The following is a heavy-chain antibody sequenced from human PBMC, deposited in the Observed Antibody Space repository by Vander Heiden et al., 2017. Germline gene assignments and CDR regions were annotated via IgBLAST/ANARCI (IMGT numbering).Heavy chain of an antibody. CDR3: ARLSSDYYGSGSYYKADY. Sequence: QVQLQESGPGLVKPSETLSLTCTVSGGSISSSRYYWGWIRQPPGKGLDWIGSLFYSGTTYYNPALRTPVTISIDTPRNQFSLRLSSVTAADTAVYYCARLSSDYYGSGSYYKADYWGQGTLVTVSS. CDR2: LFYSGTT. D-gene: IGHD3-10*01. J-gene: IGHJ4*02. CDR1: GGSISSSRYY. V-gene: IGHV4-39*01.